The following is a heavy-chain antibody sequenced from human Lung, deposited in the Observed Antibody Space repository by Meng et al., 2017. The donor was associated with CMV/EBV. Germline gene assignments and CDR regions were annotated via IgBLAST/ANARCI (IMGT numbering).Heavy chain of an antibody. Sequence: QVQMVQTGTEVKMPGXSVKVSXKVSGYGFTSYGISWVRQAPGQGLEWMAWISAYNGKTHYAQKIQGRVTVTTDTSTSTAYMELRSLRSDDTAVYFCARDQGIEIVSDCFQYWGQGTLVTVSS. CDR2: ISAYNGKT. CDR1: GYGFTSYG. J-gene: IGHJ4*02. V-gene: IGHV1-18*01. CDR3: ARDQGIEIVSDCFQY. D-gene: IGHD5/OR15-5a*01.